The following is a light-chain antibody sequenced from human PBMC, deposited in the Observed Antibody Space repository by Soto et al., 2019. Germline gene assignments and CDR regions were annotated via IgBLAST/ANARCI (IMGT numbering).Light chain of an antibody. Sequence: EIVLPQSPGTLSLSPGERATLSCRASQSVSSSYLAWYQQKPGQAPRLLIYGASSRATGIPDRFSVSGSGTDFALTISRLEPEDFAVYYCQQYGSSPWTFGQWTKVDIK. CDR2: GAS. V-gene: IGKV3-20*01. J-gene: IGKJ1*01. CDR1: QSVSSSY. CDR3: QQYGSSPWT.